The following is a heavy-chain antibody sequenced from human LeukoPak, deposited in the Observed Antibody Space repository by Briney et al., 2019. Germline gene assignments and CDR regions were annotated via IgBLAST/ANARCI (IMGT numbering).Heavy chain of an antibody. D-gene: IGHD3-10*01. J-gene: IGHJ4*02. CDR1: GYTFTSYA. CDR2: SNAGNGNT. Sequence: ASVNVSCKASGYTFTSYAMHWVRQAPGQRLEWMGWSNAGNGNTKYPQEFQGRVTITRDTSASTAYMELSSLRSEDMAVYYCTRVAVLSSGSHFDYWGQGTLVTVSS. CDR3: TRVAVLSSGSHFDY. V-gene: IGHV1-3*02.